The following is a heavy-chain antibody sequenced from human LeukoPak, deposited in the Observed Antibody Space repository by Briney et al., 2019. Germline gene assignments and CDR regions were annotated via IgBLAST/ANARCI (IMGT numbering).Heavy chain of an antibody. J-gene: IGHJ6*03. CDR1: GGSVRRGNYY. Sequence: SQTLSLTCTVSGGSVRRGNYYWTWIRQPAGSGLEWIGRIYTSGTTDYNPSLRTRVTISVDASRNQFSLNLSSVTAADTAVYYCARWSGSVTSRNYYYYMDVWGEGTTVTVSS. V-gene: IGHV4-61*02. CDR3: ARWSGSVTSRNYYYYMDV. D-gene: IGHD1-26*01. CDR2: IYTSGTT.